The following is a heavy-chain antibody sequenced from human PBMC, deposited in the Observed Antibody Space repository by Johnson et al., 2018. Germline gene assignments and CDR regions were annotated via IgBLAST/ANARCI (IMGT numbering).Heavy chain of an antibody. CDR3: ARVRGNPLIGGATPGAFDI. J-gene: IGHJ3*02. D-gene: IGHD1-26*01. V-gene: IGHV4-59*01. Sequence: QVQLQESGPGLVKPSETLSLTCTVSGGSISSYYWSWIRQPPGKGLEWIGYIYYSGSTNYNPSLKSRVTISVDTSKNPFSLKLSSVTAAATTVYYCARVRGNPLIGGATPGAFDIWGQGTMVTVAS. CDR2: IYYSGST. CDR1: GGSISSYY.